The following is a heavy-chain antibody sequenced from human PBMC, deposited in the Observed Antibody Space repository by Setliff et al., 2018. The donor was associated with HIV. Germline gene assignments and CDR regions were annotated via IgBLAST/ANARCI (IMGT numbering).Heavy chain of an antibody. CDR1: GGSISSYDYN. CDR3: ARYRRGAEWFDP. J-gene: IGHJ5*02. V-gene: IGHV4-39*01. Sequence: PSETLSLTCTVSGGSISSYDYNWGWIHQPPGKGLEWIANIYYTGRTYYNPSLKSRVTISVDTSENQFSLKVTSLTAANTAVYYCARYRRGAEWFDPWGQGTLVTAPQ. D-gene: IGHD1-26*01. CDR2: IYYTGRT.